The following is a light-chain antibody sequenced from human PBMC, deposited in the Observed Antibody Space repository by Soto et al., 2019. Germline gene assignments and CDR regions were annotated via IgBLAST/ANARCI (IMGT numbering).Light chain of an antibody. Sequence: EIVLTQSPGTLSLSPGERATLSCRATQTVFSNYIGWYQQKPGQAPRRIIFGASIRETGIPDRFSGSGAGTECTLSISGLEPEDFAVYYCQQYGSSTSTFGQGTKVDIK. V-gene: IGKV3-20*01. CDR1: QTVFSNY. CDR2: GAS. J-gene: IGKJ1*01. CDR3: QQYGSSTST.